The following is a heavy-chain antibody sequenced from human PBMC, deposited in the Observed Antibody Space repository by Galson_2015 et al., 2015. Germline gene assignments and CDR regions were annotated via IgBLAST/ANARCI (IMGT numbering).Heavy chain of an antibody. CDR3: ARSPPSYYYFDS. J-gene: IGHJ4*02. CDR2: IYNSGSSGST. CDR1: GGSISSYY. V-gene: IGHV4-59*01. Sequence: LSLTCTVSGGSISSYYWSWVRQPPGKGLEWIGYIYNSGSSGSTSYNPSLKGRATISGDTSKNQLSLKLRSVTAADTATYYCARSPPSYYYFDSWGQGTLVTVS. D-gene: IGHD3-10*01.